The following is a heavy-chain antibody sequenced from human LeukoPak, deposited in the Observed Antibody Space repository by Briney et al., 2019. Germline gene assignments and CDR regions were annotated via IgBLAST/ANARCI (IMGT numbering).Heavy chain of an antibody. CDR2: IYYSGST. Sequence: SETLSLTCTVSGGSISSYYWSWIRQPPGKGLEWIGYIYYSGSTNYNPSLKSRVTISVDTSKNQFSLKLSSVTAADTAVYYCALYCSSTSCYTSGDDAFDIWGQGTMVTVSS. V-gene: IGHV4-59*01. J-gene: IGHJ3*02. CDR1: GGSISSYY. D-gene: IGHD2-2*02. CDR3: ALYCSSTSCYTSGDDAFDI.